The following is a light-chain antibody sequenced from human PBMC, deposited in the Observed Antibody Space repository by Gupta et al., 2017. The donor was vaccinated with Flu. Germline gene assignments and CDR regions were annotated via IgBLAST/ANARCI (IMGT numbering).Light chain of an antibody. CDR3: SAKSSSSALAM. Sequence: ITISSTGTSNGVGGYNYISGYQQHTGKAPRLMIYEVNGRNSGVSDRFSGSKSDGTASVTSXWXQAGDEXDYYCSAKSSSSALAMFGGGTTLTVL. CDR2: EVN. CDR1: SNGVGGYNY. J-gene: IGLJ3*02. V-gene: IGLV2-14*01.